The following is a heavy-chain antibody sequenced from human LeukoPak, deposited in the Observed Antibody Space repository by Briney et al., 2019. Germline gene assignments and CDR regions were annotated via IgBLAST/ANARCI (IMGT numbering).Heavy chain of an antibody. V-gene: IGHV3-30*18. CDR2: VSYDGSEK. CDR1: GFIFSSYS. J-gene: IGHJ4*02. D-gene: IGHD1-26*01. CDR3: AKTQTNRYYYFDY. Sequence: PGGSLRLSCVGSGFIFSSYSMNWVRQAPGKGLEGVAIVSYDGSEKYYADSVKGRFTISRDNSKNTLYLQMNSLRPEDTAVYYCAKTQTNRYYYFDYWGQGTLVTVSS.